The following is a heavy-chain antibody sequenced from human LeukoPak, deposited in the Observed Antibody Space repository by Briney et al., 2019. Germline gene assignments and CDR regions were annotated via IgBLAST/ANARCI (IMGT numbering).Heavy chain of an antibody. Sequence: SETLSLTCTVSGGSISSYYWSWIRQPPGKGLEWIGYIYYSGSTNYNPSLKSRVTISVDTSKNQFSLKRSSVTAADTAVYYCAIAHFYGSGRASDGMDVWGQGTTVTVSS. CDR3: AIAHFYGSGRASDGMDV. D-gene: IGHD3-10*01. V-gene: IGHV4-59*01. CDR1: GGSISSYY. CDR2: IYYSGST. J-gene: IGHJ6*02.